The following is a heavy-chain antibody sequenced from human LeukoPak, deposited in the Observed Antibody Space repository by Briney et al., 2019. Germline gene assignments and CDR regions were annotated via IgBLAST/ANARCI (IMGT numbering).Heavy chain of an antibody. CDR2: ITSNGDST. CDR1: GFTFSNSA. J-gene: IGHJ3*02. D-gene: IGHD1-26*01. CDR3: ARVGSWDAFDI. Sequence: SGGSLRLSCAASGFTFSNSAMHWVRQAPGKGPEYVSAITSNGDSTYYANSVKGRFTISRDNSKNTLYLQMGSLRAEDMAVYYCARVGSWDAFDIWGQGTMVTVSS. V-gene: IGHV3-64*01.